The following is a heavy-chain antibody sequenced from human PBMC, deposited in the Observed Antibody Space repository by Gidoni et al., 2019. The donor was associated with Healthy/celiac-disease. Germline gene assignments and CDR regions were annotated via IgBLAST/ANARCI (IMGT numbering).Heavy chain of an antibody. D-gene: IGHD2-2*01. J-gene: IGHJ5*02. CDR3: ARHFPSSQYQLLDLNWFDP. V-gene: IGHV4-39*01. Sequence: QLPLQESGPGLVKPSETLSLTCTVSGVSISSSSYYWGWIRQPPGKGLEWIGSIYYSGSTYYNPSLKSRVTISVDTSKNQFSLKLSSVTAADTAVYYCARHFPSSQYQLLDLNWFDPWGQGTLVTVSS. CDR1: GVSISSSSYY. CDR2: IYYSGST.